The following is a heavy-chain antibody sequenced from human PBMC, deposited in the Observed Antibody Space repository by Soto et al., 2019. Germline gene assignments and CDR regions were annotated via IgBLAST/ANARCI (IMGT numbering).Heavy chain of an antibody. D-gene: IGHD5-18*01. CDR2: IIPIFGTA. J-gene: IGHJ3*02. V-gene: IGHV1-69*06. CDR1: GGTFSSYA. CDR3: ARERGYSYGTGGAFDI. Sequence: SVKVSCKASGGTFSSYAISWVRQAPGQGLEWMGGIIPIFGTANYAQKFQGRVTITADKSTSTAYMELSSLRSEDTAVYYCARERGYSYGTGGAFDIWGQGTMVTVS.